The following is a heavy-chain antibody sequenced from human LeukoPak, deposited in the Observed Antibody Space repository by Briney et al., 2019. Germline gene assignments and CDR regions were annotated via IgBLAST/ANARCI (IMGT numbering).Heavy chain of an antibody. CDR2: ISSSGST. D-gene: IGHD1-1*01. J-gene: IGHJ6*03. V-gene: IGHV4-59*11. CDR1: GGSITSHY. CDR3: ARDVLEGYYSYYFMDV. Sequence: PSETLSLTCYVSGGSITSHYWSWIRQPPGKGLEWIGYISSSGSTDYNPSLKSRVTISLNTSRTKFSLKLSSVTAADTAVYYCARDVLEGYYSYYFMDVCGKGTTVTVSS.